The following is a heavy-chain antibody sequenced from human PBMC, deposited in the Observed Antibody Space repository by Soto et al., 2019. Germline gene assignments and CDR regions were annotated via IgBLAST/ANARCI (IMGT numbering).Heavy chain of an antibody. CDR2: INPNSGGT. Sequence: ASVKVSCKASGYTFTGYYMHWVRQAPGQGLEWMGWINPNSGGTNYAQKIQGWVTMTRDTSISTAYMELSRLRSDDTAVYYCARGAPPIVVVVAAPNTTAFDIWGQGTMVTVSS. V-gene: IGHV1-2*04. J-gene: IGHJ3*02. CDR1: GYTFTGYY. CDR3: ARGAPPIVVVVAAPNTTAFDI. D-gene: IGHD2-15*01.